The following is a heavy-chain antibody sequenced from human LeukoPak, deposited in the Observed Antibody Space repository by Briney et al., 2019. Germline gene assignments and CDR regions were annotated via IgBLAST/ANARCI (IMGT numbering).Heavy chain of an antibody. CDR2: INEDGRVT. CDR1: RFNVNNYW. D-gene: IGHD4-23*01. J-gene: IGHJ4*02. CDR3: VKDFGGNSDY. Sequence: GGSLRLSCAASRFNVNNYWMHWVRQAPGQGLVWVSRINEDGRVTSYAGSVRGRFTISRDSVENTLHLQMNSLRAEDTAVYYCVKDFGGNSDYWGQGTLVTVSS. V-gene: IGHV3-74*01.